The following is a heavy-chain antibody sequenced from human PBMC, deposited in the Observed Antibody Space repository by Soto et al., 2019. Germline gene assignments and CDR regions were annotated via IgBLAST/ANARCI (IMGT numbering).Heavy chain of an antibody. D-gene: IGHD2-8*01. J-gene: IGHJ6*03. CDR2: ISSSSSTT. V-gene: IGHV3-48*01. Sequence: EVQLVESGGGLVQPGGSLRLSCAASGFTFSSYSMNWVRQAPGKGLEWVSYISSSSSTTYYADSVKGRFTISRDNAKNSLYLQMNSLRAEDTAVYYCARDTRYCTNGVCPDSYYYYYYMDVWGKGTTVTVSS. CDR1: GFTFSSYS. CDR3: ARDTRYCTNGVCPDSYYYYYYMDV.